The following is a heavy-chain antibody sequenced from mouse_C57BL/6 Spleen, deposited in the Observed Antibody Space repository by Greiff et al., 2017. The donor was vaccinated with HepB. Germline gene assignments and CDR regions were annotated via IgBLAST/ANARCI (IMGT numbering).Heavy chain of an antibody. Sequence: VHLVESGAELARPGASVKMSCKASGYTFTSYTMHWVKQRPGQGLEWIGYINPSSGYTKYNQKFKDKATLTADKSSSTAYMQLSSLTSEDSAVYYCARTSYSNPYYFDYWGQGTTLTVSS. CDR2: INPSSGYT. D-gene: IGHD2-5*01. CDR1: GYTFTSYT. CDR3: ARTSYSNPYYFDY. V-gene: IGHV1-4*01. J-gene: IGHJ2*01.